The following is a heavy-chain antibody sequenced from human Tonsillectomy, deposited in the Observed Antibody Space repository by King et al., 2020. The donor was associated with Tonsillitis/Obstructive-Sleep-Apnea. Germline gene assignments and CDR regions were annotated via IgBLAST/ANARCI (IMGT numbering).Heavy chain of an antibody. CDR2: ISYDGSNK. CDR3: ARDRRLECDVWSSPFLGWFDP. J-gene: IGHJ5*02. Sequence: VQLVESGGGVVQPGRSLRLSCAASGFTFSTYAMHWVRQAPGKGLEWVAVISYDGSNKYYADSVKGRFTISRDNSKNTLYLQMNSLRAEDTAVYYCARDRRLECDVWSSPFLGWFDPWGQGTLVTVSS. CDR1: GFTFSTYA. D-gene: IGHD3-3*01. V-gene: IGHV3-30*04.